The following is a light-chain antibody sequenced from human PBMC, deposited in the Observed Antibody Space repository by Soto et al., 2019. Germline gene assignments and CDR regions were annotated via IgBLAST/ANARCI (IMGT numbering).Light chain of an antibody. V-gene: IGKV1D-12*01. CDR3: LQASKFPLT. Sequence: DVQMTQSPSSVSASVGDRVTVTCRASQNINSWLAWYQQKPGKTPPLLIYTSSKLQSGVSSRFSGSGSGTDFTLTISSLQPEDSATYYCLQASKFPLTFGGGTKVDIK. CDR1: QNINSW. J-gene: IGKJ4*01. CDR2: TSS.